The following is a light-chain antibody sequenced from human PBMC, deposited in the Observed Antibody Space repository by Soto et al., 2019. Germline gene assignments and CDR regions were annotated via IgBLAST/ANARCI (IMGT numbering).Light chain of an antibody. Sequence: EIVLTQSPATLSLSPGERATLSCRASQSVSSYFAWYQQKPGQAPRLLIYDASNRATGIPARFSGSESGTDFTLAISSLEPEDFAVYYCQQRSNWPLTFGQGTRLEIK. CDR1: QSVSSY. J-gene: IGKJ5*01. V-gene: IGKV3-11*01. CDR3: QQRSNWPLT. CDR2: DAS.